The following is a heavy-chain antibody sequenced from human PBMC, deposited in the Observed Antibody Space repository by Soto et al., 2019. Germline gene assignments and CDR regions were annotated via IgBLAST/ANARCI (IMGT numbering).Heavy chain of an antibody. CDR3: ARGGPRGYSVFDY. Sequence: PSETLSLTCTVSGGSISSYYWSWIRQPPGKGLEWIGYIYYSGSTNYNPSLKSRVTISVDTSKNQFSLKLSSVTAADTAVYYCARGGPRGYSVFDYWGQGTLVTVSS. V-gene: IGHV4-59*01. CDR1: GGSISSYY. CDR2: IYYSGST. D-gene: IGHD5-12*01. J-gene: IGHJ4*02.